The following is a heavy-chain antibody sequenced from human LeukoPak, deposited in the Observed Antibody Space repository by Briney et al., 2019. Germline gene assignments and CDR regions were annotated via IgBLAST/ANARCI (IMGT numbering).Heavy chain of an antibody. CDR3: ARARESRAVAGLNWFDP. V-gene: IGHV3-74*01. D-gene: IGHD6-19*01. CDR1: EFTFSSYS. Sequence: GGSLRLPCAASEFTFSSYSMHWVRQAPGKGLVWVSRINSDGSSTSYADSVKGRFTISRDNAKNTLYLQMNSLRAEETAVYYFARARESRAVAGLNWFDPWGQGTLLTV. CDR2: INSDGSST. J-gene: IGHJ5*02.